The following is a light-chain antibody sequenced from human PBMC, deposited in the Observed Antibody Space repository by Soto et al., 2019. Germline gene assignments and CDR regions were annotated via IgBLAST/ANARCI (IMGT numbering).Light chain of an antibody. V-gene: IGKV3-20*01. J-gene: IGKJ2*01. Sequence: EIALTQSPGTLSLSPGERATLSCRARQSVSSRFLAWYQQQPGQAPRLLMYGASSRATGIPDRFSGTGSGTDFALTISRLEPEDVAVYYCQQYGSSPYTFGLGTKRESK. CDR1: QSVSSRF. CDR3: QQYGSSPYT. CDR2: GAS.